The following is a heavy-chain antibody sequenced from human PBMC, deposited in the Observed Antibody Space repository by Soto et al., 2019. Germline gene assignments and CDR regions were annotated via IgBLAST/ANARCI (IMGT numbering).Heavy chain of an antibody. V-gene: IGHV3-48*01. D-gene: IGHD3-3*01. CDR2: ISSSSSTI. J-gene: IGHJ3*02. CDR1: GFTFSSYS. CDR3: ARQSKVGDTIFGVVIIGHDAFDI. Sequence: EVQLVESGGGLVQPGGSLRLSCAASGFTFSSYSMNWVRQAPGKGLEWVSYISSSSSTIYYADSVKGRFTISRDNAKNSLYLQMNSLRAEDTAVYYCARQSKVGDTIFGVVIIGHDAFDIWGQGTMVTVSS.